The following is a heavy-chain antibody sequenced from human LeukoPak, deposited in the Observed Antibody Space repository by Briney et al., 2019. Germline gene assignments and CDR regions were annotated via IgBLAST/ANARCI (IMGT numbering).Heavy chain of an antibody. CDR3: ARDRGDDYGDYNYYYGMDV. J-gene: IGHJ6*02. CDR2: ISAYNGNT. CDR1: GDTFTNYG. Sequence: ASVKVSCKASGDTFTNYGISWVRLAPGQGLEWMGWISAYNGNTNYAQKLQGRVTMTTDTSTSTAYMELRSLRSDDTAVYYCARDRGDDYGDYNYYYGMDVWGQGTTVTVSS. D-gene: IGHD4-17*01. V-gene: IGHV1-18*01.